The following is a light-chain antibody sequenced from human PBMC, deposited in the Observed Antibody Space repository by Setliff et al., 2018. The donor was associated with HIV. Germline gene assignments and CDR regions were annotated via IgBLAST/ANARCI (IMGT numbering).Light chain of an antibody. CDR2: EVN. CDR1: SSDIGRYNY. Sequence: QPVLTQPPSASGSPGQSVTISCTGTSSDIGRYNYISWYQQHPGKAPKLMIYEVNKRPSGVPDRFSGSKSGNMASLTVSGLQAEDEADYYCTSYTGSNSFALYVFGSGTKVTVL. V-gene: IGLV2-8*01. CDR3: TSYTGSNSFALYV. J-gene: IGLJ1*01.